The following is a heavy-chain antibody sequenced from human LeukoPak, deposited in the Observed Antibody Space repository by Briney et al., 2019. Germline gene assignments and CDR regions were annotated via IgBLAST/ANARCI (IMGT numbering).Heavy chain of an antibody. V-gene: IGHV3-64*01. CDR1: GFTFSSYA. CDR2: ISSNGGST. Sequence: PGGSLRLSCAASGFTFSSYAMSWVRQAPGKGLEYVSAISSNGGSTYYANSVKGRFTISRDNSKNTLYLQMGSLRAEDMAVYYCARISRLRFLEWLDYWGQGTLVTVSS. CDR3: ARISRLRFLEWLDY. D-gene: IGHD3-3*01. J-gene: IGHJ4*02.